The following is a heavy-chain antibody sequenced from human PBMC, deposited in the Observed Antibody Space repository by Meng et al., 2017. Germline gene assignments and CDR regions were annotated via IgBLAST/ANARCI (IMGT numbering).Heavy chain of an antibody. J-gene: IGHJ4*02. Sequence: GGSLRLSCAASGFTFSSYAMSWVRQAPGKGLEWVAVISYDGSNEDYADSVKGRFTISRDNSQNTLFLEVNSLRVEDSAVYYCTRSYYYESTGYIQDFDYWGLGTLVTVSS. V-gene: IGHV3-30*04. CDR3: TRSYYYESTGYIQDFDY. D-gene: IGHD3-22*01. CDR1: GFTFSSYA. CDR2: ISYDGSNE.